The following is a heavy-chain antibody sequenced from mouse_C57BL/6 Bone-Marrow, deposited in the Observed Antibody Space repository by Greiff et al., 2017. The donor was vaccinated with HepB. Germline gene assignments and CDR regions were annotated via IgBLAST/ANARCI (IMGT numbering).Heavy chain of an antibody. CDR2: IYPRSGNT. Sequence: LQESGAELARPGASVKLSCKASGYTFTSYGISWVKQRTGQGLELIGEIYPRSGNTYYNEKFKGKATLTADKSSSTAYMELRSLTSEDSAVYFCARRGLRRGGYWGQGTTLTVSS. CDR1: GYTFTSYG. D-gene: IGHD2-4*01. J-gene: IGHJ2*01. CDR3: ARRGLRRGGY. V-gene: IGHV1-81*01.